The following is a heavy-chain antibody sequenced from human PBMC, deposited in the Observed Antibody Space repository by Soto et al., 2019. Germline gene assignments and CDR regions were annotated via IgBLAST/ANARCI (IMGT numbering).Heavy chain of an antibody. D-gene: IGHD3-3*01. J-gene: IGHJ3*02. CDR1: GYPVTAYY. CDR3: ARGGGVGVAGSAAFDM. CDR2: INPATGAA. Sequence: VQSGAVVKKPGASVTVSCSASGYPVTAYYMHWVRQAPGRGLEWMGGINPATGAAKYTQTFQGRVTMTRDTSTSTVFMELGGLTSEDTAVFYCARGGGVGVAGSAAFDMWGQGTLVTVSS. V-gene: IGHV1-2*02.